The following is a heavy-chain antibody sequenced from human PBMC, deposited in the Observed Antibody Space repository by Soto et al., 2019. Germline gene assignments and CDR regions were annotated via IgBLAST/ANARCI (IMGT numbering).Heavy chain of an antibody. CDR3: ARGSSGWNWYYFDF. CDR1: GYTFTGYY. Sequence: ASVKVSCKASGYTFTGYYMHRVRQAPGQGLEWMGWINPNSGGTNYAQKFQGRVTMTRDTSISTAYMELSRLRSDDTAVYYCARGSSGWNWYYFDFWGQGTLVTVSS. J-gene: IGHJ4*02. CDR2: INPNSGGT. D-gene: IGHD6-19*01. V-gene: IGHV1-2*02.